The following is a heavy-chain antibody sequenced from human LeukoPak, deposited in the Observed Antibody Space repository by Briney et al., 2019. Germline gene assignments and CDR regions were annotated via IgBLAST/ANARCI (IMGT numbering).Heavy chain of an antibody. CDR1: GFTFSDYA. CDR3: IYGYTLDF. J-gene: IGHJ4*02. CDR2: IYSGGST. D-gene: IGHD5-18*01. V-gene: IGHV3-53*01. Sequence: GGSLRLSCAASGFTFSDYAMSWVRQAPGKGLEWVSVIYSGGSTNYADSVKGRFTISRDNSKNTLYLQMNSLRAEDTAVYYCIYGYTLDFWGQGTLVTVSS.